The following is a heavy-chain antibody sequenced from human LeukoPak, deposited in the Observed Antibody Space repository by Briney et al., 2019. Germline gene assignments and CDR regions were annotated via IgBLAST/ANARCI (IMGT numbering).Heavy chain of an antibody. CDR2: INPDGSQK. V-gene: IGHV3-7*01. CDR1: GFTFSGNW. J-gene: IGHJ4*02. Sequence: GGSPRLSCEASGFTFSGNWMSWVRQAPGKGLEWVASINPDGSQKLYVDSVKGRFTISRDNTKSSLYLQMNSLGAEDTAMYYCAKLLGTATTYDSWGQGTRVTVSS. CDR3: AKLLGTATTYDS. D-gene: IGHD5-24*01.